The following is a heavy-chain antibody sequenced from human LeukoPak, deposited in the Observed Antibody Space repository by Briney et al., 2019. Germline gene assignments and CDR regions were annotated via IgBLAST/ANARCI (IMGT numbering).Heavy chain of an antibody. CDR2: IKQDGSEK. D-gene: IGHD6-19*01. J-gene: IGHJ4*02. CDR3: ARVGGGDGSGWSTTDY. V-gene: IGHV3-7*04. Sequence: GGSLRLSCAASGFTFDDYGMSWVRQAPGKGLEWVANIKQDGSEKYYVDSVKGRFTISRDNAKNSLYLQMNSLRVEDTAMYYCARVGGGDGSGWSTTDYWGQGTLVTISS. CDR1: GFTFDDYG.